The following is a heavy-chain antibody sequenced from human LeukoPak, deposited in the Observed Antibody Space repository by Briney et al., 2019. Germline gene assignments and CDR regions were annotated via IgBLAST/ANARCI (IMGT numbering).Heavy chain of an antibody. Sequence: GASVKVSCKASGYTFTDYYIHRVRQAPGQGLEWMGWINPNSGGTNYAQKFQGRVTMTRDTSISAAYMDLSSLRSDDTAVYYCARHRSSGRDFDYWGQGTLVTVSS. CDR3: ARHRSSGRDFDY. J-gene: IGHJ4*02. CDR2: INPNSGGT. D-gene: IGHD6-19*01. CDR1: GYTFTDYY. V-gene: IGHV1-2*02.